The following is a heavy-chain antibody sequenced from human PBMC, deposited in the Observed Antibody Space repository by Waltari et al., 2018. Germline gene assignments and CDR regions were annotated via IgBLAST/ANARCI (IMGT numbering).Heavy chain of an antibody. CDR1: GYTFSNFG. CDR3: ARGPSFLSAYSSGWPHFDN. V-gene: IGHV1-18*01. Sequence: QVQLVQSGPEVKKPGASVKVPCKASGYTFSNFGIRWVRQAPGQGPEWMGWISGNNGDTSYAQKFQCRVTMTTDTPTNTAYMELRSLRSDDTAVYYCARGPSFLSAYSSGWPHFDNWGQGTLVTVSS. J-gene: IGHJ4*02. CDR2: ISGNNGDT. D-gene: IGHD6-19*01.